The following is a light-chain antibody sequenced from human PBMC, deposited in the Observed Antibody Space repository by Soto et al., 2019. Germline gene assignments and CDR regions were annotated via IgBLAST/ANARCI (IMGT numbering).Light chain of an antibody. CDR3: QQYDNWPPAIT. Sequence: EIVMTQTSATLSLSPGERATLSCRAIQSVSTNVAWYQQKPGQALRLLMYGASTRAAGIPVRFSGSGSATEFTLTISSLESEDFALYYCQQYDNWPPAITFGQGTRLE. CDR2: GAS. J-gene: IGKJ5*01. V-gene: IGKV3-15*01. CDR1: QSVSTN.